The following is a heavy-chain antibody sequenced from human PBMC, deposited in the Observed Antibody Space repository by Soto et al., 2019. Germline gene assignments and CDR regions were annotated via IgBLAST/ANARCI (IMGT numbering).Heavy chain of an antibody. CDR2: IIPIFGTA. J-gene: IGHJ6*02. D-gene: IGHD1-26*01. CDR1: GGTFSSYA. CDR3: ARERVGASPVGYYYYGMDV. Sequence: QVQLVQSGAEVKKPGSSVKVSCKASGGTFSSYAISWVRQAPGQGLECMGGIIPIFGTANYAQKFQGRVTITADESTSTAYMELSSLRSEDTAVYYCARERVGASPVGYYYYGMDVWGQGTTVTVSS. V-gene: IGHV1-69*01.